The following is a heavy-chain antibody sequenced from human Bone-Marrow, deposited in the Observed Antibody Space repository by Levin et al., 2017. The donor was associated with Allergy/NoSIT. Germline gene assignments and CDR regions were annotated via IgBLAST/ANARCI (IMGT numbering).Heavy chain of an antibody. Sequence: PSETLSLTCAVYGGSFSGYYWSWIRQPPGKGLEWIGEINHSGSTNYNPSLKSRVTISVDTSKNQFSLKLSSVTAADTAVYYCARKIIKPRQLGIYYYYGMDVWGQGTTVTVSS. J-gene: IGHJ6*02. D-gene: IGHD6-6*01. CDR3: ARKIIKPRQLGIYYYYGMDV. CDR2: INHSGST. V-gene: IGHV4-34*01. CDR1: GGSFSGYY.